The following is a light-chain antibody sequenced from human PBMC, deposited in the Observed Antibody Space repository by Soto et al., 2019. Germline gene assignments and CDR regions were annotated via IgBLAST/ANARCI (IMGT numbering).Light chain of an antibody. CDR2: EGS. CDR1: SSDVVSYNL. CDR3: CSYAGSVV. Sequence: QSVLTQPASVSGSPGQSITISCTGTSSDVVSYNLVSWYQQHPGKAPKLMIYEGSKRPSVVSNRFSGSKSGNTASLTISGLQAEDEADYYCCSYAGSVVFGGGTKLTVL. V-gene: IGLV2-23*01. J-gene: IGLJ2*01.